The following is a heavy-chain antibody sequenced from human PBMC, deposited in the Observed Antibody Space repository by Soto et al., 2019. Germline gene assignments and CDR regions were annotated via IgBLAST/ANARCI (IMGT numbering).Heavy chain of an antibody. Sequence: SVKISCKASGGTFSSYAISWVRQAPGQGLEWMGGIIPIFGTANYAQKFQGRVTITADKSTSTAYTELSSLRSEDTAVYYCARGRPRIQLHTTNWFEPWGEGTLVTVSS. D-gene: IGHD5-18*01. CDR1: GGTFSSYA. V-gene: IGHV1-69*06. CDR2: IIPIFGTA. CDR3: ARGRPRIQLHTTNWFEP. J-gene: IGHJ5*02.